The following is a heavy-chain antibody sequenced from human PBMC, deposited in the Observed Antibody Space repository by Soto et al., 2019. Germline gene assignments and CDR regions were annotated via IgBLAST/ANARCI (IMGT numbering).Heavy chain of an antibody. CDR3: ARDSRGGGIDY. Sequence: QVQLVESGGGVVQPGRSLRLSCAASGFTFSSYAMHWVRQAPGKGLEWVAVISYDGSNKYYADSVKGRFTISRDNSKNTLYLQMNSLRAEDTAVYYCARDSRGGGIDYWGQGTLVTVSS. CDR2: ISYDGSNK. D-gene: IGHD3-16*01. V-gene: IGHV3-30-3*01. J-gene: IGHJ4*02. CDR1: GFTFSSYA.